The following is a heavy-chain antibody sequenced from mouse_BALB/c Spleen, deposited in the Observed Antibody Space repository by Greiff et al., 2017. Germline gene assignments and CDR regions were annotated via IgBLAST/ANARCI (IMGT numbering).Heavy chain of an antibody. CDR1: GFTFSSFG. CDR2: ISSGSSTI. V-gene: IGHV5-17*02. CDR3: AREGIYYGYFDV. J-gene: IGHJ1*01. Sequence: EVKLVESGGGLVQPGGSRKLSCAASGFTFSSFGMHWVRQAPEKGLEWVAYISSGSSTIYYADTVKGRFTISRDNPKNTLFLQMTSLRSEDTAMYYCAREGIYYGYFDVWGAGTTVTVPS. D-gene: IGHD2-1*01.